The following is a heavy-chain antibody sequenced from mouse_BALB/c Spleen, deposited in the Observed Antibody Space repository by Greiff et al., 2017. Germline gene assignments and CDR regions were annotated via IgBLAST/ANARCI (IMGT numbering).Heavy chain of an antibody. CDR3: AREEGLRRGTLAY. CDR1: GFTFTDYY. CDR2: IRNKANGYTT. D-gene: IGHD2-2*01. Sequence: EVQLQESGGGLVQPGGSLRLSCATSGFTFTDYYMSWVRQPPGKALEWLGFIRNKANGYTTEYSASVKGRFTISRDNSQSILYLQMHTLRAEDSATYYCAREEGLRRGTLAYWGQGTLVTVSA. J-gene: IGHJ3*01. V-gene: IGHV7-3*02.